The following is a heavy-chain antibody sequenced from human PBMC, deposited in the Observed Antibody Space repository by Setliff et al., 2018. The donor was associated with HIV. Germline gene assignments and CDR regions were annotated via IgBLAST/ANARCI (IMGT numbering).Heavy chain of an antibody. Sequence: PSETLSLTCTVSGDFISSDYYWGWIRQPPGKGLEWIGSMYHSGSTYYNPSLKSRVTISLDTSKNQFSLKLSSVTAADTAVYYCARGGLTAAGTLLLVGYFDYWGQGTLVTVSS. D-gene: IGHD6-13*01. V-gene: IGHV4-38-2*02. J-gene: IGHJ4*02. CDR3: ARGGLTAAGTLLLVGYFDY. CDR2: MYHSGST. CDR1: GDFISSDYY.